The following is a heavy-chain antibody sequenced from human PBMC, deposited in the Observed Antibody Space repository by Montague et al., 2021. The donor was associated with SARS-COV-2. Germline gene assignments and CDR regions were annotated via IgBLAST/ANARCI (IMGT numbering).Heavy chain of an antibody. CDR3: ARTSKLRESSSGNYYYHAMDV. D-gene: IGHD3-16*01. CDR2: LYNGGTT. Sequence: SETLSLTCTVSGGHYFWSWIRQPPGKGLEWIGNLYNGGTTYYSPSLKSRVTISVDTSKNHFSLNMASVTAADTAVYYCARTSKLRESSSGNYYYHAMDVWGQGTTVTVSS. V-gene: IGHV4-39*02. J-gene: IGHJ6*02. CDR1: GGHYF.